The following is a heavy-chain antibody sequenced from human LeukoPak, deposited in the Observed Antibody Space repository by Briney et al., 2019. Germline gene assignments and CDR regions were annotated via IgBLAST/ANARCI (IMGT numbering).Heavy chain of an antibody. V-gene: IGHV5-51*01. CDR1: GYSFTTYW. CDR2: IYPGDSET. J-gene: IGHJ4*02. Sequence: GESLKISCKGSGYSFTTYWIGWVRQMPGKGLEWMGIIYPGDSETKYSPSFQGQVIISADRSISTAYLQWSSLKASDTAMYYCARHIGAARAIDYWGQGTLVTVSS. D-gene: IGHD6-6*01. CDR3: ARHIGAARAIDY.